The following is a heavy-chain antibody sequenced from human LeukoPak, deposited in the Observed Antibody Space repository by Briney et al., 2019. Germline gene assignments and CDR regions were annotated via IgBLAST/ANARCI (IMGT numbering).Heavy chain of an antibody. CDR2: ISSSSSYI. V-gene: IGHV3-21*01. J-gene: IGHJ4*02. Sequence: PGGSLRLSCAASGFTFSSYSMNWVRQAPGKGLEWVSSISSSSSYIYYADSVKGRFTISRDNAKNSLYLQMNSLRAEDTAVYYCARDREVQQLAGGFDYWGQGTLVTVSS. D-gene: IGHD6-13*01. CDR1: GFTFSSYS. CDR3: ARDREVQQLAGGFDY.